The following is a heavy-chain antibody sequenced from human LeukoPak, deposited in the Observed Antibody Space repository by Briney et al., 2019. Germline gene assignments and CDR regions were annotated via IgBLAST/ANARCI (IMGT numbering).Heavy chain of an antibody. D-gene: IGHD3-22*01. CDR1: GGSFSGYC. CDR3: ARGGYYYDSSGYRAFDY. CDR2: INHSGST. V-gene: IGHV4-34*01. Sequence: SETLSLTCAVYGGSFSGYCWSWIRQPPGKGLEWIGEINHSGSTNYNPSLKSRVTISVDTSKNQFSLKLSSVTAADTAVYYCARGGYYYDSSGYRAFDYWGQGTLVTVSS. J-gene: IGHJ4*02.